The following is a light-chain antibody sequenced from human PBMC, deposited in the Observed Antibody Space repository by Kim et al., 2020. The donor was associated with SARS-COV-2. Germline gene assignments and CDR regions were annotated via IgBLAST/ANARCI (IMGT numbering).Light chain of an antibody. V-gene: IGLV2-14*03. J-gene: IGLJ2*01. CDR2: DVS. Sequence: GQSITISCAGTSSDVGSSNYVSWYQQHPGKAPKLMIYDVSLRPSGVSNRFSGSKSGNTASLTISGLQAEDEADYYCSSYTSSSTVVFGGGTKLTVL. CDR1: SSDVGSSNY. CDR3: SSYTSSSTVV.